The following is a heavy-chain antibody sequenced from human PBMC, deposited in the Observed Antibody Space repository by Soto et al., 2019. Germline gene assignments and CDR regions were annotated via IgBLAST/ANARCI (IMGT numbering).Heavy chain of an antibody. V-gene: IGHV3-15*01. J-gene: IGHJ6*02. CDR1: RFTFSRAW. Sequence: PGGSLRLSCTASRFTFSRAWMSWVRQAPGKGLEWVGRIKSKTDGGTTDYAAPLKGRFTISRDDSANTVYLQMNSLKTEDTAVYSCTTLRTYNYAAYYYGLDVWGQGTTVTSP. CDR3: TTLRTYNYAAYYYGLDV. D-gene: IGHD3-16*01. CDR2: IKSKTDGGTT.